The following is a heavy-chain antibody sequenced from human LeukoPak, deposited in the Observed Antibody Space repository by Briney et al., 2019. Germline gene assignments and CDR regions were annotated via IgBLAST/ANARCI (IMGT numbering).Heavy chain of an antibody. CDR1: GDSINSLDL. CDR2: MYLSGTT. D-gene: IGHD3-22*01. Sequence: SETLSLTCTVSGDSINSLDLWSWVRQPPGKGLEWIGEMYLSGTTHSNPSVKSRVTISIDKSKNQFFLNLSSVTVADTAVYYCAGLVGRYSSGLYYYYFDYWGQGTLVTVSS. V-gene: IGHV4-4*02. J-gene: IGHJ4*02. CDR3: AGLVGRYSSGLYYYYFDY.